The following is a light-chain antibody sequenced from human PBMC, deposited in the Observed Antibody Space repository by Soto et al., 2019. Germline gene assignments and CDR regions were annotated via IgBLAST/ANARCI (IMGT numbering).Light chain of an antibody. V-gene: IGLV2-14*01. Sequence: QSVLTQPACVSGSPGQSITISCTGTSSDVGGYNYVSWYQHHPGKAPKLMIYEVTSRPSGISNRFSGSKSGNTASLSISGLQAEDEADYYCSSYSSSTIRVFGTGTKVTVL. J-gene: IGLJ1*01. CDR1: SSDVGGYNY. CDR3: SSYSSSTIRV. CDR2: EVT.